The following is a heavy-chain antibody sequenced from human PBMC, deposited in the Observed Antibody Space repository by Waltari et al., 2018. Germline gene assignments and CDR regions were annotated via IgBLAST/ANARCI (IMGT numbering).Heavy chain of an antibody. CDR1: GYTFTGYY. CDR3: AGTEIAGYYMDV. Sequence: QVQLVQSGAEVKKPGASVKVSCKASGYTFTGYYMHWVRQAPGQGLEWMGWINPNSGGTNDAQKFQGRVTMTRDTSISTAYMELSRLRSDDTAVYYCAGTEIAGYYMDVWGKGTTVTISS. V-gene: IGHV1-2*02. CDR2: INPNSGGT. D-gene: IGHD6-13*01. J-gene: IGHJ6*03.